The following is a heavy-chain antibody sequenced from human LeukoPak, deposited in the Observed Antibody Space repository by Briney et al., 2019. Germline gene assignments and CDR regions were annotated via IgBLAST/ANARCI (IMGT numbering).Heavy chain of an antibody. CDR2: INHSGST. CDR3: ARANSCITIFGVVTAPAGMDV. Sequence: SETLSLTCAVYGGSFSGYYWSWIRQPPGKGLEWIGEINHSGSTNYNPSLKSRVTISVDTSKNQFSLKLSSVTAADTAVYYCARANSCITIFGVVTAPAGMDVWGQGTTVTVSS. V-gene: IGHV4-34*01. CDR1: GGSFSGYY. J-gene: IGHJ6*02. D-gene: IGHD3-3*01.